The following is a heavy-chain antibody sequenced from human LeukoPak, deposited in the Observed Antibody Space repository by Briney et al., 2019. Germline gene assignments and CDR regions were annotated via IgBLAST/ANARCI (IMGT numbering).Heavy chain of an antibody. CDR1: GFTFSNVG. J-gene: IGHJ5*02. Sequence: GRSLRLSCAASGFTFSNVGFHWVRQAPGKGLEWVAVISYDGSDKYYADSVKGRFTISRDNSKNTLYLQMNGLRAEDTAVYYCASRGSPGATWGQGTLVTVSS. D-gene: IGHD3-16*01. CDR2: ISYDGSDK. V-gene: IGHV3-33*05. CDR3: ASRGSPGAT.